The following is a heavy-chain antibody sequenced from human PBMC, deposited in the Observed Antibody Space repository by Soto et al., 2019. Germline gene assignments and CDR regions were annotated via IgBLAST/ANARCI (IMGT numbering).Heavy chain of an antibody. CDR2: IIPILGIA. Sequence: QVQLVQSGAEVKKPGSSVKVSCKASGGTFSSYTISWVRQAPGQGLEWMGRIIPILGIANYAQKFQGRVTITADKSTSTDYMELSSLRSEDTAVYYCASALWSGYYSHRGYFDYWGQGTLVTVSS. CDR3: ASALWSGYYSHRGYFDY. J-gene: IGHJ4*02. CDR1: GGTFSSYT. V-gene: IGHV1-69*02. D-gene: IGHD3-3*01.